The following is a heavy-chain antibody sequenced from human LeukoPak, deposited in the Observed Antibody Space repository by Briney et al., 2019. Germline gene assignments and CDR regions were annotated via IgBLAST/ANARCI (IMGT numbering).Heavy chain of an antibody. CDR3: AVSLNPQFAYYYGMDV. D-gene: IGHD3-10*01. CDR1: GGSFSGYY. Sequence: SETLSLTCAVYGGSFSGYYWSWIRQPPGKGLEWFGEINHSGSTHSNPSLKRRVTISVDTSKNQFSLKLSSVTAADTAVYYCAVSLNPQFAYYYGMDVWGQGTTVTVSS. V-gene: IGHV4-34*01. CDR2: INHSGST. J-gene: IGHJ6*02.